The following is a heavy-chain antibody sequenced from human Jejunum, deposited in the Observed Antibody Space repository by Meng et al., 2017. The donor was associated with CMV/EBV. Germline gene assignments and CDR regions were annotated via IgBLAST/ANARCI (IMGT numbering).Heavy chain of an antibody. CDR2: LWYDGSRK. CDR3: ARDNDGSSHYSQFDY. V-gene: IGHV3-33*01. Sequence: EFPLNSYGIQWVRQVPGKGLEWVAVLWYDGSRKYFADSVQGRFSISRDDSKNTVYLQMNSLRAEDTAVYYCARDNDGSSHYSQFDYWGQGTLVNVSS. CDR1: EFPLNSYG. D-gene: IGHD3-22*01. J-gene: IGHJ4*02.